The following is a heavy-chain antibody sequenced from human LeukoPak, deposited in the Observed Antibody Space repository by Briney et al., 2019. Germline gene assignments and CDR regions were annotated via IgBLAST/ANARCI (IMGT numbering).Heavy chain of an antibody. Sequence: GGSLRLSCAASGFSFSDHEMNWVRQAPGKGLEWISYLSSSGNAYYADSVKGRFTISRDNSQNTLYLQMNSLRAEDTAMYYCAREIGGGLHYFHSWGQGTPVTVSS. V-gene: IGHV3-69-1*01. CDR3: AREIGGGLHYFHS. J-gene: IGHJ4*02. CDR1: GFSFSDHE. D-gene: IGHD1-26*01. CDR2: LSSSGNA.